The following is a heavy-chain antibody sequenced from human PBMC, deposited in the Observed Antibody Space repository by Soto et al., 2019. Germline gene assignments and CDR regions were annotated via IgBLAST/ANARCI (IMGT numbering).Heavy chain of an antibody. CDR1: GFTFSSYE. J-gene: IGHJ4*02. CDR3: ARSWELPRFDY. V-gene: IGHV3-48*03. D-gene: IGHD1-26*01. Sequence: GGSLRLSCAAPGFTFSSYEMNWVRQAPGKGLEWVSYISSSGSTIYYAGSVTGRFTISRDNAKNSLYLQMNSLRAEDTAVYYCARSWELPRFDYWGQGTLVTVSS. CDR2: ISSSGSTI.